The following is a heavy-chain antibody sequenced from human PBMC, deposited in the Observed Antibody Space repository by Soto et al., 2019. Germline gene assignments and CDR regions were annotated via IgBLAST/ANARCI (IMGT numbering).Heavy chain of an antibody. CDR2: IYYSGST. J-gene: IGHJ3*01. Sequence: QVQLQESGPGLVKPSDTLSHTCAVSGYSISSSNWWGWIRQPPGKGLEWIGYIYYSGSTYYNPSHKRGVTMSVDTSKNQYSLKLSSVTAVDTAVYYCARKNGVLDAFDLWGQGTMVTVSS. CDR1: GYSISSSNW. V-gene: IGHV4-28*01. CDR3: ARKNGVLDAFDL. D-gene: IGHD4-17*01.